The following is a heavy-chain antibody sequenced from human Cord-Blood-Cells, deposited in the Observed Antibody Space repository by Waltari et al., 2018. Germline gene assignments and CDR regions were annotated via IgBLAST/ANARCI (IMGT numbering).Heavy chain of an antibody. Sequence: QVQLVESGGGVVQPGRSLRLSCAASGFTFSSYAMPWVRWAPGKGLEWVAVISYDGSNKYYADSVKGRFTISRDNSKNTLYLQMNSLRAEDTAVYYCARDRVPGEGVFDYWGQGTLVTVSS. CDR3: ARDRVPGEGVFDY. CDR2: ISYDGSNK. D-gene: IGHD1-26*01. CDR1: GFTFSSYA. V-gene: IGHV3-30*04. J-gene: IGHJ4*02.